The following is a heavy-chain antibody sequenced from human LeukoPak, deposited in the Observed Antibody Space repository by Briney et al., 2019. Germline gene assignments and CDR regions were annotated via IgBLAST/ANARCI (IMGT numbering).Heavy chain of an antibody. CDR2: ISSSSSYI. J-gene: IGHJ6*03. Sequence: GGSLRLSCAASGFTFSSYNMNWVRQAPGKGLEGVSSISSSSSYIYYADSVKGRFTISRDNAKNSLYLQMNSLRAEDTAVYYCARATWDPNYYYYMDVWGKGTTVTISS. V-gene: IGHV3-21*06. CDR1: GFTFSSYN. D-gene: IGHD1-26*01. CDR3: ARATWDPNYYYYMDV.